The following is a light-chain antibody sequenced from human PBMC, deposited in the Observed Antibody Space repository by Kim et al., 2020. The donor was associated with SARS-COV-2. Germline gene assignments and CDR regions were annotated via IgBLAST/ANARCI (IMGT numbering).Light chain of an antibody. CDR3: QQIYSTPRA. CDR1: QSISSY. CDR2: AAS. J-gene: IGKJ1*01. V-gene: IGKV1-39*01. Sequence: DIQMTQSPSSLSASVGDRVTITCRASQSISSYLNWYQQKPGKAPKLLIYAASSLQSGVPSRFSGRGSGTDFTLTISSLQPEDFATFYCQQIYSTPRAFGEG.